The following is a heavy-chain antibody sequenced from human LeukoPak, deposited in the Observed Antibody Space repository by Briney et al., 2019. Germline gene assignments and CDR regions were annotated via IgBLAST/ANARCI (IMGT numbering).Heavy chain of an antibody. CDR3: ARGPPRGKYYYMDV. D-gene: IGHD1-1*01. J-gene: IGHJ6*03. CDR1: GFTFSSFD. V-gene: IGHV3-13*01. CDR2: IGTASDT. Sequence: GGSLRLSCAASGFTFSSFDMHWVRQPTGKGLEWVSTIGTASDTYYPGSVEGRFTLSRDNDKNSLYLQKNSLTAGDTAVYYCARGPPRGKYYYMDVWGKGTTVTVSS.